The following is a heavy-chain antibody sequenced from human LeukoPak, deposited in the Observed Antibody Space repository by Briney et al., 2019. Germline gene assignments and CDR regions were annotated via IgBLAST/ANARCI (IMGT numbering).Heavy chain of an antibody. V-gene: IGHV3-23*01. D-gene: IGHD5-18*01. J-gene: IGHJ4*02. CDR2: ISGSGGST. CDR1: GFTFSSYA. Sequence: GGSLRLSCAASGFTFSSYAMSWVRQAAGKGLEWVSAISGSGGSTYYADSVKGRFTISRDNSKNTLYLQMNSLRAEDTAVYYCAKVPVGAMDPPGIDYWGQGTLVTVSS. CDR3: AKVPVGAMDPPGIDY.